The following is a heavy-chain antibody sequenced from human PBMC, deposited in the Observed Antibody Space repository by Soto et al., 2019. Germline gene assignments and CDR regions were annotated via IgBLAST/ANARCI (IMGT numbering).Heavy chain of an antibody. CDR3: AREAINSRGYRRYSQH. J-gene: IGHJ1*01. D-gene: IGHD3-22*01. CDR2: INPSGGST. V-gene: IGHV1-46*01. Sequence: ASVKVSCKASGYTFTHYHVYWVRQAPGRGLEWLGMINPSGGSTTYAQNLQGRVTMTRDTSTNTVYMELSSLRSEDTAVYYCAREAINSRGYRRYSQHWRQGTLVTVSS. CDR1: GYTFTHYH.